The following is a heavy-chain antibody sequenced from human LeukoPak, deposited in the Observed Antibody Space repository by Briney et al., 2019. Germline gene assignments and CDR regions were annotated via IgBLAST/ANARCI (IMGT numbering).Heavy chain of an antibody. CDR2: ISGSGGST. Sequence: GRSLRLSCAASGFTFSSYAMSWVRQAPGKGLEWVSAISGSGGSTYYADSVKGRFTISRDNSKNTLYLQMNSLRAEDTAVYYCAKGGSYPYYFDYWGQGTLVTVSS. J-gene: IGHJ4*02. CDR3: AKGGSYPYYFDY. V-gene: IGHV3-23*01. D-gene: IGHD1-26*01. CDR1: GFTFSSYA.